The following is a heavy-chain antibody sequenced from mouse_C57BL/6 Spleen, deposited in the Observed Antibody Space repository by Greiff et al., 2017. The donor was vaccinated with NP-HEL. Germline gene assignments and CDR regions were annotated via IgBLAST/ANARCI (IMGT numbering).Heavy chain of an antibody. CDR3: ARGTTVVATSMDY. CDR2: IHPNSGST. V-gene: IGHV1-64*01. Sequence: VQLQQPGAELVKPGASVKLSCKASGYTFTSYWMHWVKQRPGQGLEWIGMIHPNSGSTNYNEKFKSKATLTVDKSSSTAYTQLSSLTSEDSAVYYCARGTTVVATSMDYWGQGTSVTVSS. J-gene: IGHJ4*01. D-gene: IGHD1-1*01. CDR1: GYTFTSYW.